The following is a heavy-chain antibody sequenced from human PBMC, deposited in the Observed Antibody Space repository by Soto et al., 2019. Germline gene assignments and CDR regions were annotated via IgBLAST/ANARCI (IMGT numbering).Heavy chain of an antibody. CDR3: ARDMGYGGNGLHY. D-gene: IGHD4-17*01. J-gene: IGHJ4*02. CDR1: GGSISSSNW. Sequence: PSETLSLTCAVSGGSISSSNWWSWVRQPPGKGLEWIGEIYQSGSPNYNPSLKSRVIISVDKSKNQFSLKLNSVTAADTAVYYCARDMGYGGNGLHYWGQASLVTVSS. CDR2: IYQSGSP. V-gene: IGHV4-4*02.